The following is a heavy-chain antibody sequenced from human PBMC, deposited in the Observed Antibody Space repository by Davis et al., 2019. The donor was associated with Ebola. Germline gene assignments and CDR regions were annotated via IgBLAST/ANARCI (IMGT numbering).Heavy chain of an antibody. CDR3: ARVGSYYSSFGY. J-gene: IGHJ4*02. V-gene: IGHV4-34*01. CDR2: INHSGST. D-gene: IGHD1-26*01. CDR1: GGSSSGYY. Sequence: SETLSLTCAVYGGSSSGYYWSCIRQPPGKGLEWIGEINHSGSTNYNPSLKSRVTISVDTSKNQFSLKLSSVTAADTAVYYCARVGSYYSSFGYWGQGTLVTVSS.